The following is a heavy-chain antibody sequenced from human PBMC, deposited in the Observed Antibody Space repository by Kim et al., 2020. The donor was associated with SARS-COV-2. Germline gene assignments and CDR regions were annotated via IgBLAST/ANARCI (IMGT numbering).Heavy chain of an antibody. CDR3: ARVLLDYGDYPPHAFDI. J-gene: IGHJ3*02. Sequence: SETLSLTCAVYGGSFSGYYWSWIRQPPGKGLEWIGEINHSGSTNYNPSLKSRVTISVDTSKNQFSLKLSSVTAADTAVYYCARVLLDYGDYPPHAFDIWGQGTMVTVSS. D-gene: IGHD4-17*01. V-gene: IGHV4-34*01. CDR1: GGSFSGYY. CDR2: INHSGST.